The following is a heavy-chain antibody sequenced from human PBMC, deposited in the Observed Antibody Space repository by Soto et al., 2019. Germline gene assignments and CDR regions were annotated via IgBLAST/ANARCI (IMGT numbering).Heavy chain of an antibody. Sequence: GGSLRLSCAASGFTFSNAWMSWVRQAPGKGLEWVGRIKSKTDGGTTDYAAPVKGRFTISRDDSKNTLYLQMNSLKTEDTAVYYCTTRSSFYDSSGYYYLDAFDIWGQGTMVTV. CDR3: TTRSSFYDSSGYYYLDAFDI. D-gene: IGHD3-22*01. V-gene: IGHV3-15*01. J-gene: IGHJ3*02. CDR2: IKSKTDGGTT. CDR1: GFTFSNAW.